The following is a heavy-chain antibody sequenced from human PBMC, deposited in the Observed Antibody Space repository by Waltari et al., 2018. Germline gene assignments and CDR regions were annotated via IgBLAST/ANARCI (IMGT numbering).Heavy chain of an antibody. D-gene: IGHD3-10*01. CDR1: GYTLTELS. CDR2: FESEDGET. Sequence: QVQLVQSGAEVKKPGASVKVSCKVSGYTLTELSMHWVRQAPGKGFEWMGGFESEDGETIYAKKFQGRATRTEDTSTDKAYMGLSSLRSEDTAVYYCATGGFGELPDYWGQGTLVTVSS. J-gene: IGHJ4*02. V-gene: IGHV1-24*01. CDR3: ATGGFGELPDY.